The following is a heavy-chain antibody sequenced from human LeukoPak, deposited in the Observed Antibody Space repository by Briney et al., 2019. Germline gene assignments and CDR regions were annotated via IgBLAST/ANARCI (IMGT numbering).Heavy chain of an antibody. CDR3: AKGGKWDVTPFDY. V-gene: IGHV3-7*03. CDR1: GFPFNAYW. Sequence: PGGSLRLSCAASGFPFNAYWMTWVRQAPGKGLEWVANIRQDGDTKYYVDSVKGRFTISRDNSKNTLYLQVNSLRAEDTAVYYCAKGGKWDVTPFDYWGQGTLVTVSS. CDR2: IRQDGDTK. D-gene: IGHD1-26*01. J-gene: IGHJ4*02.